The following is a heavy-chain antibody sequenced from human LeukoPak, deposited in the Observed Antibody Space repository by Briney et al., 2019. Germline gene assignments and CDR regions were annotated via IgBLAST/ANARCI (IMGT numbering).Heavy chain of an antibody. J-gene: IGHJ4*02. D-gene: IGHD1-20*01. CDR2: VSYTGRT. CDR1: GGSISGSS. Sequence: SETLSLTCTVSGGSISGSSCDWIRQSPRKGLEWLGYVSYTGRTTYNTSPTSRLTMSLDTSPKQFSLRLSSVTAAATPVYNTGKNSAWYKWTYWGQGTLVTVSS. CDR3: GKNSAWYKWTY. V-gene: IGHV4-59*08.